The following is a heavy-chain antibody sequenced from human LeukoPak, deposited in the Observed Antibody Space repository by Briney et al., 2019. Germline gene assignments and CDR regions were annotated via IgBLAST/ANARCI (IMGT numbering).Heavy chain of an antibody. D-gene: IGHD4-23*01. CDR2: ISYDGSNK. V-gene: IGHV3-30*18. CDR3: AKLSSYGGYG. Sequence: GGSLTLSCAASGFTFSTYGMHRVRQAPGKGLEWVAVISYDGSNKYYADSVKGRFTISRDNSKNTLYLQMNSLRAEDTAVYYCAKLSSYGGYGWGQGTLVTVSS. CDR1: GFTFSTYG. J-gene: IGHJ4*02.